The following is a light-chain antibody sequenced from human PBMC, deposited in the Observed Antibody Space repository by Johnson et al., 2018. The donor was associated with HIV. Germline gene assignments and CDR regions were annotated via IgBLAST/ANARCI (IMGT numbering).Light chain of an antibody. CDR3: GTWDSSLSAYV. J-gene: IGLJ1*01. Sequence: QSVLTQPPSVSAAPGQKVTISCSGSSSKIGNNYVSWYQQFPGTAPKLLIYDNNKRPSGIPDRFSGSKSGTSATLAITGLQTGDEADYYCGTWDSSLSAYVFGTGTKVTVL. CDR1: SSKIGNNY. V-gene: IGLV1-51*01. CDR2: DNN.